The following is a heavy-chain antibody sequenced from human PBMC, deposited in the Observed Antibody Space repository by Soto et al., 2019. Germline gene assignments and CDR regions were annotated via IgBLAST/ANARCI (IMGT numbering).Heavy chain of an antibody. J-gene: IGHJ4*02. CDR2: INHSGST. V-gene: IGHV4-34*01. CDR3: ARGSGSGWYLDY. CDR1: GGSFSGYY. Sequence: SETLSLTCAVYGGSFSGYYWSWIRQPPGKGLEWIGEINHSGSTNYNPSLKSRVTISVDTSKNQFSLKLSSVTAADTAVYYCARGSGSGWYLDYWGQGTLVTVSS. D-gene: IGHD6-19*01.